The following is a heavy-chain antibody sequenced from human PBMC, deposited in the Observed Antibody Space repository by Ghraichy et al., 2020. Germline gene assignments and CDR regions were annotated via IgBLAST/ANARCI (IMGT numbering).Heavy chain of an antibody. CDR2: IYYSGST. V-gene: IGHV4-31*03. Sequence: TLSLTCTVSGGSISSGAYYWTWIRQHPGKGLEWIGYIYYSGSTYYNPSLKSRVTISVHTSKNQFSLKLSSVTAADTAVYYCARLGASNSGADYWGQGTLVTVSS. CDR3: ARLGASNSGADY. D-gene: IGHD1-26*01. CDR1: GGSISSGAYY. J-gene: IGHJ4*02.